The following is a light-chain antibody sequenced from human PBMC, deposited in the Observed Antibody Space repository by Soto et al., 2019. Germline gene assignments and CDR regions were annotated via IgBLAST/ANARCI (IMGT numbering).Light chain of an antibody. CDR2: DVS. V-gene: IGLV2-11*01. J-gene: IGLJ1*01. Sequence: QSVLTQPRSVSGSPGQSVTISCTGTSSDVGGYNYVSWYQQHPGKAPELMIYDVSKRPSGVPDRFSGSKSGNTASLTISGLQAEDEADYYCCSYAGRYTYVFGAGTKVTVL. CDR1: SSDVGGYNY. CDR3: CSYAGRYTYV.